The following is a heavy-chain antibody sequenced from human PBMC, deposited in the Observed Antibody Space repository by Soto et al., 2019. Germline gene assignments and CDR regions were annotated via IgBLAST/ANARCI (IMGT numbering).Heavy chain of an antibody. CDR3: ARGRLIYYYDSSGYYYDVDI. Sequence: SVKVSCNASGGTFSDYGVSWVRQAPGQGLEWMGGIIPTFGSAKYAQKFQGRVTITADESTSTAYMELSSLRSEDTAVYYCARGRLIYYYDSSGYYYDVDIWGQGTMVTVSS. V-gene: IGHV1-69*13. D-gene: IGHD3-22*01. J-gene: IGHJ3*02. CDR1: GGTFSDYG. CDR2: IIPTFGSA.